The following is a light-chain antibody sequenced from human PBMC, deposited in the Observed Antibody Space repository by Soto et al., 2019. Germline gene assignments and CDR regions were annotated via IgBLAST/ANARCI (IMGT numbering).Light chain of an antibody. CDR1: QSVRTY. V-gene: IGKV3-11*01. CDR3: QQRSNWPVT. CDR2: DAS. J-gene: IGKJ1*01. Sequence: EIVLTQSPATLSLSPGERATLSCRAVQSVRTYLAWYQQKPGRAPRPLIYDASSRATGIPARFSGSGSGTEFTLTISSLEPEDFAVYYCQQRSNWPVTFGQGTRVEIK.